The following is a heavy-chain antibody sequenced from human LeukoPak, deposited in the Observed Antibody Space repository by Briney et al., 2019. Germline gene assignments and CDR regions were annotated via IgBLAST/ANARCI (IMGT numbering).Heavy chain of an antibody. CDR1: GFTFSNYA. J-gene: IGHJ5*02. Sequence: PGGSLRLSCAASGFTFSNYAIHWVRQAPGKGLEWVAVISDHGSEKDYADSVRGRFTISRDNYMDTLYLEMNRLRDEDTAIYFCAKVFVLMRGTPENWFDPWGQGTLVTVSS. CDR3: AKVFVLMRGTPENWFDP. V-gene: IGHV3-30*18. CDR2: ISDHGSEK. D-gene: IGHD1-14*01.